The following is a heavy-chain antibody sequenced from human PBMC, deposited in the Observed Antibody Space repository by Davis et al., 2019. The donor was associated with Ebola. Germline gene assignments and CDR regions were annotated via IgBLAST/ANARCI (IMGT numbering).Heavy chain of an antibody. D-gene: IGHD2-8*02. CDR1: GFTFSSYS. V-gene: IGHV3-15*01. Sequence: GESLKISCAASGFTFSSYSMNWVRQAPGKGLEWVGRIKSKTDGGTTDYAAPVKGRFTISRDDSKNTLYLQMNSLKTEDTAVYYCTTELGYCTGGVCYGGFDYWGQGTLVTVSS. J-gene: IGHJ4*02. CDR3: TTELGYCTGGVCYGGFDY. CDR2: IKSKTDGGTT.